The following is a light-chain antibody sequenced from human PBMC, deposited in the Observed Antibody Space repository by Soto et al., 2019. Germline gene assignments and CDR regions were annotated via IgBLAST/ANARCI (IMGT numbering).Light chain of an antibody. V-gene: IGLV2-14*01. CDR1: SSDAGGYKY. CDR3: SSYTSSSTLVV. CDR2: EVS. J-gene: IGLJ2*01. Sequence: QSVLTQPASVSGSPGQSITISCTGTSSDAGGYKYVSWYQQHPGKAPKLMIYEVSNRPSGVSNRFSGSKSGNTASLTISGLQAEDEADYYCSSYTSSSTLVVFGGGTQLTVL.